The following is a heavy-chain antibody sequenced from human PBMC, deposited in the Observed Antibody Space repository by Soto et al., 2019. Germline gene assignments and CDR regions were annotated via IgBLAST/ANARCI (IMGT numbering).Heavy chain of an antibody. V-gene: IGHV4-59*01. D-gene: IGHD3-9*01. CDR2: IYYSGST. J-gene: IGHJ6*02. CDR1: GGSISSYY. Sequence: PSETLSLTCTVSGGSISSYYWSWIRQPPGKGLEWIGYIYYSGSTNYNPSLKSRVTISVDTSKNQFSLKLSSVTAADTAVYYCARDLYIVTGYSGKGDYYYCMDVWGQGTTVTVSS. CDR3: ARDLYIVTGYSGKGDYYYCMDV.